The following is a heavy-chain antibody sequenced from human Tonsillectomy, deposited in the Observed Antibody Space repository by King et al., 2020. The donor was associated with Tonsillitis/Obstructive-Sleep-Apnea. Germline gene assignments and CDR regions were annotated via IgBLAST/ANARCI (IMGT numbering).Heavy chain of an antibody. D-gene: IGHD6-13*01. Sequence: VQLVESGGGVVQPGRSLRLSCAASGFTFSSYGMHWVRQAPGKGLEWVAVIWYDGSNKHYADSVKGRFTISRDNSKNTLYLQMNSLRAEDTAVYYCARDGGYSSSWYYFDYWGQGTLVTVSS. CDR3: ARDGGYSSSWYYFDY. V-gene: IGHV3-33*01. CDR1: GFTFSSYG. J-gene: IGHJ4*02. CDR2: IWYDGSNK.